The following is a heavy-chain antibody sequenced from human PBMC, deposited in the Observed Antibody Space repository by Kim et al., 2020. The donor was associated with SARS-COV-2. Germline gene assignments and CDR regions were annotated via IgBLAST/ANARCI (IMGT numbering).Heavy chain of an antibody. CDR2: INPNSGGT. Sequence: ASVKVSCKASGYTFTGYYMHWVRQAPGQGLEWMGWINPNSGGTNYAQKFQGRVTMTRDTSISTAYMELSRLRSDDTAVYYCARDLLLRLRRRWGGLDPWGQGTLVTVSS. J-gene: IGHJ5*02. CDR3: ARDLLLRLRRRWGGLDP. CDR1: GYTFTGYY. V-gene: IGHV1-2*02. D-gene: IGHD3-16*01.